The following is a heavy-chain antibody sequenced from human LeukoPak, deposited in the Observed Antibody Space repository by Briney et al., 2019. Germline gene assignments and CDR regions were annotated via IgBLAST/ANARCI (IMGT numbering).Heavy chain of an antibody. V-gene: IGHV3-15*01. Sequence: GGSLRLSCAASGFTFSNAWMSWVRQAPGKGLEWFGRIKSKTDGGTTDYAAPVKGRFTISRDDSKNTLYLQMNSLKTEDTAVYYCTTDTDCTNGVCYRGYYYYYYMDVWGKGTTVTVSS. CDR1: GFTFSNAW. CDR2: IKSKTDGGTT. D-gene: IGHD2-8*01. CDR3: TTDTDCTNGVCYRGYYYYYYMDV. J-gene: IGHJ6*03.